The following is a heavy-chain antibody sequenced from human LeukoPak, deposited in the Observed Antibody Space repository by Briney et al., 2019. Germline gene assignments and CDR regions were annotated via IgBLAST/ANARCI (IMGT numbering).Heavy chain of an antibody. J-gene: IGHJ4*02. CDR1: GFTFSSSA. CDR2: ISGSGGST. D-gene: IGHD5-18*01. Sequence: PGGSLRLSCAASGFTFSSSAMSWVRQAPGRGLEWVSAISGSGGSTYYADSVKGRFTISRDNSKNTLYLQMNSLRAEDTAVYYCARHNRGNLQPPVFDYWGQGTLVTVSS. V-gene: IGHV3-23*01. CDR3: ARHNRGNLQPPVFDY.